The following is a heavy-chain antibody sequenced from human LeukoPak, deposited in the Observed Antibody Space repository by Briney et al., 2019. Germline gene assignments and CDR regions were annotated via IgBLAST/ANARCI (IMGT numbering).Heavy chain of an antibody. D-gene: IGHD3-9*01. J-gene: IGHJ6*03. CDR1: GFTFSSYA. V-gene: IGHV3-23*01. Sequence: GGSLRLSCAASGFTFSSYAMSWVRQAPGKGLEWVSAISGSGGSTYYADSVKGRFTISRDNSKNTLYLQMNSLRAEDTAVYYCAKDVVLRYFDWLLNYYYYYMDVWGKGTTVTVSS. CDR2: ISGSGGST. CDR3: AKDVVLRYFDWLLNYYYYYMDV.